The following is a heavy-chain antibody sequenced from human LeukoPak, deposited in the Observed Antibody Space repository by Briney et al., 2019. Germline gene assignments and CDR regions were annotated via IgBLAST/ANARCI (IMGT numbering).Heavy chain of an antibody. V-gene: IGHV3-66*01. J-gene: IGHJ4*02. Sequence: GGSLRLSCAASGFTFSSYEMNWVRQAPGKGLEWVSVIYSGGSTYYADSVKGRFTISRDNSKNTLYLQMNSLRAEDTAVYYCARDALGSGFDYWGQGTLVTVSS. CDR2: IYSGGST. CDR3: ARDALGSGFDY. CDR1: GFTFSSYE. D-gene: IGHD2-15*01.